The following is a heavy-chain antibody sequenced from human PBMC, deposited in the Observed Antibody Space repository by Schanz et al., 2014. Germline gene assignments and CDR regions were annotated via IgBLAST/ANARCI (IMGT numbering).Heavy chain of an antibody. J-gene: IGHJ3*02. Sequence: QVQLLQSGAEVKKPGASVKVSCKASGYNITSNDVTWVRQATGQGLEWMGWISAYNGNTNYAQKLQGRVTMTTDTSTGTAYMELRSLRSDDTALYYCTRGGYSYALSAFDIWGQGTMVTVSS. CDR3: TRGGYSYALSAFDI. D-gene: IGHD5-18*01. CDR1: GYNITSND. V-gene: IGHV1-18*01. CDR2: ISAYNGNT.